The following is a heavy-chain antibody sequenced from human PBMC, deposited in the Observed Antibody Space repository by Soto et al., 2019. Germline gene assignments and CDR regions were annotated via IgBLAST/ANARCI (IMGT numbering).Heavy chain of an antibody. CDR1: GGTFSSYA. V-gene: IGHV1-69*01. CDR3: ARSGCSSTSCYTMYYYGMDV. Sequence: QVQLVQSGAEVKKPGSSVKVSCKASGGTFSSYAISWVRQAPGQGLEWMGGIIPIFGTANYAQKFQGRVTITADESTSTAYMELSSLRSEDTAVYYCARSGCSSTSCYTMYYYGMDVWGQGITVTVSS. J-gene: IGHJ6*02. D-gene: IGHD2-2*02. CDR2: IIPIFGTA.